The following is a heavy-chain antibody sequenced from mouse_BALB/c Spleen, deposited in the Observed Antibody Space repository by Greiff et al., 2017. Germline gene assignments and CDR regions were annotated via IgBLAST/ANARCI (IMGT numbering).Heavy chain of an antibody. Sequence: VQLQQSGPELVKPGASVKMSCKASGYTFTSYVMHWVKQKPGQGLEWIGYINPYNDGTKYNEKFKGKATLTSDKSSSTAYMELSSLTSEDSAVYYCARSPAYYYATLDYWGQGTTLTVSS. CDR3: ARSPAYYYATLDY. CDR1: GYTFTSYV. J-gene: IGHJ2*01. V-gene: IGHV1-14*01. D-gene: IGHD1-1*01. CDR2: INPYNDGT.